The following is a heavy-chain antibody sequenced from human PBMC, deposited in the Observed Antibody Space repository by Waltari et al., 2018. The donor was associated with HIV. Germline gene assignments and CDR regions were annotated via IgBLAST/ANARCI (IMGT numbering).Heavy chain of an antibody. CDR2: IKPDGSET. CDR1: GFILSSYW. D-gene: IGHD3-10*01. V-gene: IGHV3-7*01. J-gene: IGHJ6*02. CDR3: ARDTGSQYYYYGMDV. Sequence: EVLLVESGGGLVQPGGSLRLSCGTSGFILSSYWMSWVRQAPGQGLEWWANIKPDGSETYYVDSGKGRFTISRDNAKNSVYLQMDSLRVEDTALYFCARDTGSQYYYYGMDVWGQGTMVSVS.